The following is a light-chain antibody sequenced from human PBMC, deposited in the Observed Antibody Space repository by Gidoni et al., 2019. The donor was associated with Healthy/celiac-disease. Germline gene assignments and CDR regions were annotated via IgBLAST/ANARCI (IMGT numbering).Light chain of an antibody. CDR3: QAWDSSTEGV. V-gene: IGLV3-1*01. J-gene: IGLJ2*01. CDR2: QDS. Sequence: SYELTQPPSVSVSPGQTASITCSGDKLGEKYACWYQQKPGQSPVLVIYQDSKRPSGIPERFSGSNSGNTATLTISGTQAMDEADYYCQAWDSSTEGVFGGGTKLTVL. CDR1: KLGEKY.